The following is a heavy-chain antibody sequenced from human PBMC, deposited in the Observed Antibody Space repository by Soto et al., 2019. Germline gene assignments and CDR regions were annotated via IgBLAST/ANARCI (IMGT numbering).Heavy chain of an antibody. Sequence: QITLKESGPTLVNPTQTLTLTCTFSGFSLSTSGVGVGWIRQPPGKALEWVALIYWDDDKRYSPSLKSRLTIINDTSESPVVLTMTNMDPGGTATYYSAHFLGQQLVPVYFDYWGQGTLVTVSA. CDR3: AHFLGQQLVPVYFDY. V-gene: IGHV2-5*02. CDR1: GFSLSTSGVG. D-gene: IGHD6-13*01. J-gene: IGHJ4*02. CDR2: IYWDDDK.